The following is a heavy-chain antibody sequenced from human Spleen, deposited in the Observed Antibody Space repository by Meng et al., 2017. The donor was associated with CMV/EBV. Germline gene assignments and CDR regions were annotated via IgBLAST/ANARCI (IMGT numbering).Heavy chain of an antibody. D-gene: IGHD2-15*01. V-gene: IGHV3-72*01. CDR3: AGSPRSIYSMDV. J-gene: IGHJ6*02. Sequence: GESLKISCAASGFTFSDHNMDWVRPAPGKGLEWVGRTRDRANSYTTDYAASVKGRFTISRDDSKNPLYRQMNSLKTEDTAVYYCAGSPRSIYSMDVWGQGSPVTVSS. CDR1: GFTFSDHN. CDR2: TRDRANSYTT.